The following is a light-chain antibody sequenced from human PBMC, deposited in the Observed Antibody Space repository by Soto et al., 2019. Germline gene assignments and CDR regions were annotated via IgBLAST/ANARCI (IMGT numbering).Light chain of an antibody. J-gene: IGLJ1*01. CDR3: QSYDNSLSGSYV. Sequence: QSVLTQPPSVSGAPGQRVTISCTGSDSSIGAGYDVHWYQQLPGTPPKVLIYGNSNRPSGVPDRFSASKSGTSASLAITGLQAEDEADYYCQSYDNSLSGSYVFGSGTKVTLL. CDR2: GNS. CDR1: DSSIGAGYD. V-gene: IGLV1-40*01.